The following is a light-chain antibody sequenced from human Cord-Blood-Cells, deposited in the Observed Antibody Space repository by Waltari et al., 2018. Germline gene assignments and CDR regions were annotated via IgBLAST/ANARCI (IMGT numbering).Light chain of an antibody. CDR1: QSVSSSY. Sequence: EIALTQSPAPLSLSPWERATLSCSGSQSVSSSYVAWYQQKPGQAPRLLIYGASSRATGIPDRFSGSGSGTDFTLTISRLESEDFAVYYCQQYGSSPLTFGGGTKVEIK. CDR2: GAS. CDR3: QQYGSSPLT. J-gene: IGKJ4*02. V-gene: IGKV3-20*01.